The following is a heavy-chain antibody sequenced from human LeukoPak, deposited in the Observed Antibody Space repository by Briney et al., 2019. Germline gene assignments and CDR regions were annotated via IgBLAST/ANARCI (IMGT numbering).Heavy chain of an antibody. CDR1: GGSFSGYY. Sequence: SETLSLTCAVNGGSFSGYYWTWIRQSPGKGLEWIGEIIHSGRANYSPSLKSRLTLSVDPSMSHFSLRLSSVTAADTAVYYCARGTVLTGYASFDYWGQGALVTVSS. V-gene: IGHV4-34*01. CDR3: ARGTVLTGYASFDY. D-gene: IGHD3-16*01. J-gene: IGHJ4*02. CDR2: IIHSGRA.